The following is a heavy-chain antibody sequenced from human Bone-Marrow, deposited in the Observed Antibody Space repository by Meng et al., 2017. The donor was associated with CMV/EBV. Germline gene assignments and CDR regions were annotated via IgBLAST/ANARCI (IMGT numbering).Heavy chain of an antibody. CDR1: GFTFSSYG. Sequence: GESLKISCAASGFTFSSYGMHWVRQAPGKGLEWVAVISYDGSNEYYSDSVKGRFTISRDNSKNTLYLQMNSLRAEDTAVYYCARLIAVAGTGDYWGQGTLVTVSS. J-gene: IGHJ4*02. D-gene: IGHD6-19*01. V-gene: IGHV3-30*19. CDR2: ISYDGSNE. CDR3: ARLIAVAGTGDY.